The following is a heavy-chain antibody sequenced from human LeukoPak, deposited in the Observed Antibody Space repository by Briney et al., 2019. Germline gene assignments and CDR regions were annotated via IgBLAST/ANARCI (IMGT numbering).Heavy chain of an antibody. Sequence: HPGGSLRLSCTASGFTFGDYAMSWVRQAPGKGLEWVGFIRSKAYGGTTEYAASVKGRFTISRDDSKSIAYLQMNSLKTEDTAVYYCTRDRRYCSSTGCLKPFDIWGQGTMVTVSS. D-gene: IGHD2-2*01. J-gene: IGHJ3*02. CDR3: TRDRRYCSSTGCLKPFDI. CDR1: GFTFGDYA. CDR2: IRSKAYGGTT. V-gene: IGHV3-49*04.